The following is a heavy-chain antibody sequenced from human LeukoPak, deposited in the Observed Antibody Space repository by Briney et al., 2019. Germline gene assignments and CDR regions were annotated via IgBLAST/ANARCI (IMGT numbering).Heavy chain of an antibody. CDR1: GGSISSYY. CDR2: IYYSGST. CDR3: ARGRVVNRRGVRGVPGLYMDV. D-gene: IGHD3-10*01. J-gene: IGHJ6*03. Sequence: PSETLSLTCTVSGGSISSYYWSWIRQPPGKGLEWIGYIYYSGSTNYNPSLKSRVTISVDTSKNQFSLKLSSVTAADTAVYYCARGRVVNRRGVRGVPGLYMDVWGKGTTVTISS. V-gene: IGHV4-59*01.